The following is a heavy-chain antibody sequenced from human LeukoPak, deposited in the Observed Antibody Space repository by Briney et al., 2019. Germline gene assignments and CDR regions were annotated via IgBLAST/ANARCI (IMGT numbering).Heavy chain of an antibody. D-gene: IGHD6-19*01. J-gene: IGHJ1*01. CDR1: GFTFSSYG. Sequence: GGSLRLSCAASGFTFSSYGMHWVRQAPGKGLEWVAFIRYDGSNKYYADSVKGRFTISRDNSKNTLYLQMNSLRAEDTAVYYCAKSDQWLARAAEYFQHWGQGTLVTVSS. CDR2: IRYDGSNK. V-gene: IGHV3-30*02. CDR3: AKSDQWLARAAEYFQH.